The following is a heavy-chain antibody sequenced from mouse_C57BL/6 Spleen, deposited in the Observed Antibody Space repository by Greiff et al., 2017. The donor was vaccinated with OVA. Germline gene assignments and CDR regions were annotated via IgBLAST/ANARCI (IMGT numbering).Heavy chain of an antibody. CDR2: ISYDGSN. D-gene: IGHD2-1*01. CDR3: ARGGNYVASYYFDY. V-gene: IGHV3-6*01. J-gene: IGHJ2*01. Sequence: DVKLVESGPGLVKPSQSLSLTCSVTGYSITSGYYWNWIRQFPGNKLEWMGYISYDGSNNYNPSLKNRISITRDTSKNQFFLKLNSVTTEDTATYYCARGGNYVASYYFDYWGQGTTLTVSS. CDR1: GYSITSGYY.